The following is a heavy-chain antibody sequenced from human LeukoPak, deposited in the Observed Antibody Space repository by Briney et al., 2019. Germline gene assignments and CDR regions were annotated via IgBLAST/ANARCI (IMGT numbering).Heavy chain of an antibody. V-gene: IGHV1-46*01. Sequence: GASVKVSCKASGYTFTSYYMHWVRQAPGQGLEWMGIINPSGGSASYAQKFQGRVTMTRDTSTSTVYMELSSLRSEDTAVYYCAREGWNDARGTGWFDPWGQGTLVTVSS. D-gene: IGHD1-1*01. CDR2: INPSGGSA. CDR1: GYTFTSYY. CDR3: AREGWNDARGTGWFDP. J-gene: IGHJ5*02.